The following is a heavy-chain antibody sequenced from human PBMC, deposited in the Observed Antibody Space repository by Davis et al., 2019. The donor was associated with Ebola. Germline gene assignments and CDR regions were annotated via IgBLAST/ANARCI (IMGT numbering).Heavy chain of an antibody. CDR2: ISWDGGST. J-gene: IGHJ6*02. CDR3: AKDMWIAAQRPYYYYGMDV. V-gene: IGHV3-43*01. CDR1: GFTFDDYT. Sequence: GSLRLSCAASGFTFDDYTMHWVRQAPGKGLEWVSLISWDGGSTYYADSVKGRFTISRDNSKNSLYLQMNSLRTEDTALYYCAKDMWIAAQRPYYYYGMDVWGQGTTVTVSS. D-gene: IGHD6-13*01.